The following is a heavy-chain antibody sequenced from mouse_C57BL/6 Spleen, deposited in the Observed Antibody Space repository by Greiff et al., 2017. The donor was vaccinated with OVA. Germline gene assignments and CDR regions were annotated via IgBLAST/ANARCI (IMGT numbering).Heavy chain of an antibody. J-gene: IGHJ4*01. CDR1: GYTFTSYW. D-gene: IGHD4-1*02. CDR2: IYPGSGST. CDR3: ARGGNWDDAMDY. Sequence: VQLQQPGAELVKPGASVKMSCKASGYTFTSYWITWVKQRPGQGLEWIGDIYPGSGSTNYNEKFKSKATLTVDTSSSTAYMQLSSLTSEDSAVYYCARGGNWDDAMDYWGQGTSVTVSS. V-gene: IGHV1-55*01.